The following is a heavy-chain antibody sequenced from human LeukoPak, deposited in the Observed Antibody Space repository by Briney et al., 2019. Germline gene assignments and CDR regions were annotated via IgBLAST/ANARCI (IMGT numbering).Heavy chain of an antibody. CDR1: GFTFDDYG. V-gene: IGHV3-20*04. J-gene: IGHJ4*02. CDR2: INWNGGST. D-gene: IGHD2-15*01. CDR3: ARARCFGGCYRGWFDY. Sequence: GGSLRLSCAASGFTFDDYGMSWVRQAPGKGLEWVSGINWNGGSTGYAASVKGRFTISRDNAKNSLYLQMNSLRAEDTALYYCARARCFGGCYRGWFDYWGQGTLVTVSS.